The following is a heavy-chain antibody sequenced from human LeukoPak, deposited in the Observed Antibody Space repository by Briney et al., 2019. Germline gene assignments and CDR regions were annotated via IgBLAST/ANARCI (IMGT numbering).Heavy chain of an antibody. V-gene: IGHV4-59*01. CDR2: IYYSGST. D-gene: IGHD2-15*01. Sequence: SETLSLTCTVSGGSISSYYWSWLRQPPGKGLEWIGYIYYSGSTNYNPSLRSRVTISVDTSKNQFSLKMSSVTAADTAVYYCARGPYCSGGRCYKGSDNWGQGTLVTVSS. CDR3: ARGPYCSGGRCYKGSDN. CDR1: GGSISSYY. J-gene: IGHJ4*02.